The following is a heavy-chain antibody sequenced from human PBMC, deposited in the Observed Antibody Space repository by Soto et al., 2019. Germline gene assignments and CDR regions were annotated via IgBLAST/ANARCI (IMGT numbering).Heavy chain of an antibody. Sequence: PSETLSLTCAVYGGSFSGYYWSWIRQPPGKGLEWIGEINHSGSTNYNPSLKSRVTISVDTSKNQFSLKLSSVTAADTAVYYCARSRDGYNLDYWSQGTLVTVSS. CDR3: ARSRDGYNLDY. CDR2: INHSGST. CDR1: GGSFSGYY. J-gene: IGHJ4*02. D-gene: IGHD5-12*01. V-gene: IGHV4-34*01.